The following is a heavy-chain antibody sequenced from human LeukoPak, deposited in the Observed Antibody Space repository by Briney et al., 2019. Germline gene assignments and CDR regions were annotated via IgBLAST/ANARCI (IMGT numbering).Heavy chain of an antibody. V-gene: IGHV4-59*02. CDR3: SEGYFEPFDH. D-gene: IGHD2/OR15-2a*01. Sequence: PSETLSLTCVVSGASVSTSHWNWIRQLPGKGLEWIGCLSYTGKTTYNPSVASRVTISLGTSKNQVSLKLRSVTAADTAVYYCSEGYFEPFDHWGQGTLVTVSS. CDR1: GASVSTSH. CDR2: LSYTGKT. J-gene: IGHJ4*02.